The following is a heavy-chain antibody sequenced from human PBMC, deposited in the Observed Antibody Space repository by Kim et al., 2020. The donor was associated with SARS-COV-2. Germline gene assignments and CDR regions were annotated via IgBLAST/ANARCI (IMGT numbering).Heavy chain of an antibody. D-gene: IGHD6-13*01. CDR3: ARGGGQQLVLFL. CDR2: IYYSGST. Sequence: SETLSLTCTVSGGSISSYYWSWIRQPPGKGLEWIGYIYYSGSTNYNPSLKSRVTISVDTSKNQFSLKLSSVTAADTAVYYCARGGGQQLVLFLWGQGTLVTVSS. V-gene: IGHV4-59*13. CDR1: GGSISSYY. J-gene: IGHJ4*02.